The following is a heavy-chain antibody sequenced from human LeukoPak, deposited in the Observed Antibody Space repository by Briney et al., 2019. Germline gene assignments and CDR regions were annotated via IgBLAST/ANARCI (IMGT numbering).Heavy chain of an antibody. CDR2: INPIGGTT. J-gene: IGHJ4*02. CDR3: ARQQGLQNLNFDY. Sequence: ASVKVSCKASRYTFTSYYIHWVRQAPGQGLEWMGIINPIGGTTDYAQKFQGRVTMTRDTSTSTVYMELSSLRSEDTAVYYCARQQGLQNLNFDYWGQGTLVTVSS. V-gene: IGHV1-46*01. D-gene: IGHD4-11*01. CDR1: RYTFTSYY.